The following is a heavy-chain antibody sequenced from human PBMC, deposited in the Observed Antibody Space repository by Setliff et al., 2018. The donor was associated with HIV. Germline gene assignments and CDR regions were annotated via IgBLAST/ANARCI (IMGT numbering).Heavy chain of an antibody. CDR1: GFNINNKY. D-gene: IGHD1-1*01. CDR2: IYSDDYT. CDR3: AREFPGGTKGFDY. J-gene: IGHJ4*02. V-gene: IGHV3-66*01. Sequence: GGSLRLSCAASGFNINNKYMSWVRQAPGKGLEWVSIIYSDDYTKYADSLKGRFTISRDTSKNTLYLQMNSLRAEDTAVYYCAREFPGGTKGFDYWGQGTLVTVSS.